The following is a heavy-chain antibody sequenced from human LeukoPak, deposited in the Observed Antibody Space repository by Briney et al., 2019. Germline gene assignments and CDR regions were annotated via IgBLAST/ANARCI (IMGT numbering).Heavy chain of an antibody. CDR1: EFTVSSNY. J-gene: IGHJ4*02. CDR2: IYSTGGK. Sequence: AGGSLSLSCAASEFTVSSNYMTWVRQAPGKGLEWVSIIYSTGGKYYADSVKGRFTISRDNSKHTLYLQMNSLRAEDTAVYYCARGSDGWFAFDYWGQGVLVTVSS. CDR3: ARGSDGWFAFDY. D-gene: IGHD5-18*01. V-gene: IGHV3-66*01.